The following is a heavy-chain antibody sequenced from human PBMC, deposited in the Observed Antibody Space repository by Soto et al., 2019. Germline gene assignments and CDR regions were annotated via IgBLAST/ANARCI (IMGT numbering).Heavy chain of an antibody. CDR1: GGLYSDYY. D-gene: IGHD4-17*01. V-gene: IGHV4-34*01. CDR3: ANDYGDSRNDAFDI. CDR2: IHHSGAT. J-gene: IGHJ3*02. Sequence: VRLHQWGAGLLKPSETLSLTCAVYGGLYSDYYWSWIRQAPGKGLEWIGEIHHSGATNYNPSLKSRFTISLDRSKNQFTLNLISMTAADAGVYYCANDYGDSRNDAFDIWSPGSRVTVAS.